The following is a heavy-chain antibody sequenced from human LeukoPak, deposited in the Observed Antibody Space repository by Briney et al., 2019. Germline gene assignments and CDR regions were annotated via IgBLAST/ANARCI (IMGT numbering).Heavy chain of an antibody. CDR1: GGSISSSSYY. V-gene: IGHV4-39*01. CDR3: ARGGTVYYYYYGMDV. CDR2: IYYSGST. Sequence: SETLSLTCTVSGGSISSSSYYWGWIRQPPGKGLEWIGSIYYSGSTYYNPSLKSRVTISVDTSKNQFSLKLSSVTAADTAVYYCARGGTVYYYYYGMDVWGQGTTVTVSS. J-gene: IGHJ6*02. D-gene: IGHD2-8*02.